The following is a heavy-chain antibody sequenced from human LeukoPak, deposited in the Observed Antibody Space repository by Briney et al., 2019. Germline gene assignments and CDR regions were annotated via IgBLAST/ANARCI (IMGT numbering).Heavy chain of an antibody. Sequence: PSETLSLTCTVSGGSIRSSSHYWGWIRQPPGKGLEWIGNIYYSGSTNYNPSLKSRVTISVDTSKNQFSLRLNSVTAADTAVYYCARSRAFNSGAFDPWGQGSLVTVSS. J-gene: IGHJ5*02. D-gene: IGHD1-26*01. CDR1: GGSIRSSSHY. CDR3: ARSRAFNSGAFDP. V-gene: IGHV4-39*07. CDR2: IYYSGST.